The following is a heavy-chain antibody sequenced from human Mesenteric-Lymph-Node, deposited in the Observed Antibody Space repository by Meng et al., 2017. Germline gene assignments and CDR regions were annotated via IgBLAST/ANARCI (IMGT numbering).Heavy chain of an antibody. V-gene: IGHV4-39*01. J-gene: IGHJ4*02. CDR1: GVSMIRTSHY. CDR3: ASQVEMASIFDN. CDR2: VYYSGST. D-gene: IGHD5-24*01. Sequence: QLQLQESGPGLVKPLETLSLTCSVSGVSMIRTSHYWGWIRQPPGKGLEWIGSVYYSGSTFTNPSLESRVTMSVDTSKNQIYLSLTSVTAGDTAAYYCASQVEMASIFDNWGQGTLVTVSS.